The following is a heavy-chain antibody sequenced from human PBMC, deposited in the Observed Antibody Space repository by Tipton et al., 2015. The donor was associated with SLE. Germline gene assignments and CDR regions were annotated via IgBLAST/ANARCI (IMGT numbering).Heavy chain of an antibody. CDR2: IYTSGST. V-gene: IGHV4-61*02. CDR3: ARDGVVIIGHGMDV. D-gene: IGHD3-3*01. CDR1: GGSISSGGYY. J-gene: IGHJ6*02. Sequence: LRLSCTVSGGSISSGGYYWSWIRQHPGKGLEWIGRIYTSGSTNYNPSLKSRVTMSVDTSKNQFSLKLSSVTAADTAVYYCARDGVVIIGHGMDVWGQGTTVTVSS.